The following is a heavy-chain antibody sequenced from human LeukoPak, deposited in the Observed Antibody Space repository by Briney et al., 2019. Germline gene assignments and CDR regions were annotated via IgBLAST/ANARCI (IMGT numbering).Heavy chain of an antibody. D-gene: IGHD5-12*01. CDR2: LSWNSGSI. CDR1: GFTFDDYA. CDR3: AKDMRGYDGYFDY. V-gene: IGHV3-9*01. J-gene: IGHJ4*02. Sequence: GRSLRLSCAASGFTFDDYAMHWVRQAPGKGLEWVSGLSWNSGSIGYADSVKGRFTISRDNAKNSLYLQMNSLRAEDTALYYCAKDMRGYDGYFDYWGQGTLVTVSS.